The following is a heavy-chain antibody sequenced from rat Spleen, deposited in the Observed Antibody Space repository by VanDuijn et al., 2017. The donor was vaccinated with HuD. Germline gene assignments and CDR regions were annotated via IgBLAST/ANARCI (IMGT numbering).Heavy chain of an antibody. CDR1: GFTFSNYD. V-gene: IGHV5-25*01. CDR3: TRENWKPDY. CDR2: ISTGGGNT. J-gene: IGHJ2*01. D-gene: IGHD4-2*01. Sequence: EVQLVESGGGLVQPGRSLKLSCAASGFTFSNYDMAWVRQAPTKGLEWIASISTGGGNTYYRDSVKGRFTISRDNAYSTLYLQMNSLRSEDTGTYYCTRENWKPDYWGQGVMVTVSS.